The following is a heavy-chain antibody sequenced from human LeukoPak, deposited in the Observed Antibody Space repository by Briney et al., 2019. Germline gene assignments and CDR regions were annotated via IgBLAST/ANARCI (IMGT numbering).Heavy chain of an antibody. CDR1: GGSIRSSYYY. J-gene: IGHJ6*02. CDR2: IYDSGST. Sequence: PSETLSLTCTVSGGSIRSSYYYWGWIRQPPGKGLEWIGSIYDSGSTYYNPSLKSRVTISVDTSKNQFSLKLSSVAAADTAMYYCARGSLERITRYYYYGMDVWGQGTTVTVSS. CDR3: ARGSLERITRYYYYGMDV. D-gene: IGHD2/OR15-2a*01. V-gene: IGHV4-39*07.